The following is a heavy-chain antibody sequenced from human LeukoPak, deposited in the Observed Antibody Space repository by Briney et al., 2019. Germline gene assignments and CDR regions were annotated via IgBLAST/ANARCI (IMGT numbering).Heavy chain of an antibody. Sequence: GGSLRLSCAASGFSFSSYGMHWVRQAPGKGLEWVAVIWYGGTNDYYADSVKGRFTISRDNSRNTLYLQMNSLRTEDTAVYYCARDTRWGGEDFDYWGQGTLVTVSS. CDR2: IWYGGTND. V-gene: IGHV3-33*01. CDR3: ARDTRWGGEDFDY. CDR1: GFSFSSYG. J-gene: IGHJ4*02. D-gene: IGHD2-2*01.